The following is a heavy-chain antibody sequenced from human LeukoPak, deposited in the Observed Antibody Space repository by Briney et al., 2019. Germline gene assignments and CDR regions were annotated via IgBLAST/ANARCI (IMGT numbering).Heavy chain of an antibody. CDR2: INHSGST. CDR3: ARVAKKGVLRFLEWLSNYMDV. CDR1: GGSFSGYY. Sequence: SETLTLTCAVYGGSFSGYYWSWIRQPPGKGLEWIGEINHSGSTNYNPSLKSRVTISVDTSKNQFSLKLSSVTAADTAVYYCARVAKKGVLRFLEWLSNYMDVWGKGTTVTVSS. J-gene: IGHJ6*03. D-gene: IGHD3-3*01. V-gene: IGHV4-34*01.